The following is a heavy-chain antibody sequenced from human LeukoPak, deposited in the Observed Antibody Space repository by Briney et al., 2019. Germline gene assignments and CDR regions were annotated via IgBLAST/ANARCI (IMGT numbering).Heavy chain of an antibody. CDR3: AKDLHCGGDCYPIPH. Sequence: GGSLRLSCAASGFTFSSYAMSWVRQAPGKGLEWVSAISGSGGSTYYADSVKGRFTISRDNPKNTLYLQMNSLRAEDTAVYYCAKDLHCGGDCYPIPHWGQGTLVTVSS. D-gene: IGHD2-21*02. V-gene: IGHV3-23*01. J-gene: IGHJ1*01. CDR2: ISGSGGST. CDR1: GFTFSSYA.